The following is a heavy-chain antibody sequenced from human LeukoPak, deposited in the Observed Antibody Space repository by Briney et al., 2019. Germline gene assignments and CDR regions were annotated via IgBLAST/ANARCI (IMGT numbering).Heavy chain of an antibody. CDR1: GGTFSSYA. J-gene: IGHJ5*02. D-gene: IGHD2-15*01. CDR2: IIPIFGTA. CDR3: ARDPLLYCSGGSCYLENWFDP. V-gene: IGHV1-69*13. Sequence: SVKVSCTASGGTFSSYAVSWVRQAPGQGLEWMGGIIPIFGTANNAQKFQGRVTITADESTSTAYMELSSLRSEDTAVYYCARDPLLYCSGGSCYLENWFDPWGQGTLVTVSS.